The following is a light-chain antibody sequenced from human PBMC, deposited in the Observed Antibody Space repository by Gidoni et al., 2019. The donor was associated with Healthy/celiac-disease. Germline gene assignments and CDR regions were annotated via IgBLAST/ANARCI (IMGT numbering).Light chain of an antibody. CDR1: QSVSSY. CDR3: QQRSNWPPLT. CDR2: DAS. Sequence: EIVLTQSPATLSLSPGERATLSCRASQSVSSYLAWYQQKPGQAPRLLIYDASNRATGIPARLSGSGSGTDVTLTISSLEPEDFAVYYCQQRSNWPPLTFGGGTKVEIK. V-gene: IGKV3-11*01. J-gene: IGKJ4*01.